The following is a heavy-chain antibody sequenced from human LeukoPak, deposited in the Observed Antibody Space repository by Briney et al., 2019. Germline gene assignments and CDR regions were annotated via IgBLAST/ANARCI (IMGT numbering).Heavy chain of an antibody. CDR2: ISSNGGST. CDR3: ARAQRILWFGELLPYYFDY. V-gene: IGHV3-64*01. D-gene: IGHD3-10*01. CDR1: GFTFSSYA. Sequence: PGGSLRLSCAASGFTFSSYAMHWVRQAPGKGLEYVSAISSNGGSTYYANSVKGRFTISRDNSKNTLYLQMGSLRAEDMAVYYCARAQRILWFGELLPYYFDYWAREPWSPSPQ. J-gene: IGHJ4*02.